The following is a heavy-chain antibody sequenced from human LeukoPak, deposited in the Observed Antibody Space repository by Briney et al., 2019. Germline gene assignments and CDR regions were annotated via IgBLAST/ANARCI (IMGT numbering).Heavy chain of an antibody. J-gene: IGHJ5*02. CDR3: ARDGTQTAGPFDP. V-gene: IGHV3-23*01. D-gene: IGHD1/OR15-1a*01. Sequence: GGSLRVSCAASGFTFSSYAMSWVRQAPGKGLEWVSAIRGSGGITFYADSVKGRFTISRDNSKNTLYLQMNSLRVEDTAVYYCARDGTQTAGPFDPWGQGTLVTVSS. CDR1: GFTFSSYA. CDR2: IRGSGGIT.